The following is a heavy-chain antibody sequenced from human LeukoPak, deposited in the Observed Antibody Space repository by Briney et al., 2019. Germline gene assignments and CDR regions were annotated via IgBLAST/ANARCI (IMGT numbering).Heavy chain of an antibody. CDR2: ITGSGGST. CDR1: GFTFSNYA. J-gene: IGHJ5*02. Sequence: PGGALRLSCAASGFTFSNYAMNWVRQAPGKGVEWVSSITGSGGSTYYADSVKGRFTISRDNCKNTGYVQMKSLRAEDTAVYYCAKGPYGSGTYNWFDPWGQGTLVTVSS. V-gene: IGHV3-23*01. CDR3: AKGPYGSGTYNWFDP. D-gene: IGHD3-10*01.